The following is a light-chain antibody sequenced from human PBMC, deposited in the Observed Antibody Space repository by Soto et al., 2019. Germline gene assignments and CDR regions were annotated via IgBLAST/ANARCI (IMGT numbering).Light chain of an antibody. CDR1: NIGSKG. J-gene: IGLJ2*01. CDR3: QVWDSGSAHVL. V-gene: IGLV3-21*01. Sequence: SSELTQPPSVSVAPGETARISCGGNNIGSKGVHWYQQKPGQAPVLVIYSDTDLPPVIPERFSGSNSANMATLTISRVEAGDEADYYCQVWDSGSAHVLFGGGTKRTVL. CDR2: SDT.